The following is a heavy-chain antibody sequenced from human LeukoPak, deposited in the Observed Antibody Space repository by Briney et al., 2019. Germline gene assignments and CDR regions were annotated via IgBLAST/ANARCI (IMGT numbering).Heavy chain of an antibody. D-gene: IGHD5-18*01. J-gene: IGHJ6*03. CDR1: GFTFSSYW. CDR2: IKKDGSEK. CDR3: ASSLVAGYYYYNYYYMDV. Sequence: GGSLRLSCAASGFTFSSYWMSWVRQAPGKGLEWVANIKKDGSEKYYVDSVEGRFTISRDNAKNSLYLQMNSLRAEDTAVYYCASSLVAGYYYYNYYYMDVWGKGTTVTVSS. V-gene: IGHV3-7*01.